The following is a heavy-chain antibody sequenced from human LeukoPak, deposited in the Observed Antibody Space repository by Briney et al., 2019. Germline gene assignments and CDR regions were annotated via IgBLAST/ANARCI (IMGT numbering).Heavy chain of an antibody. CDR3: ARYNSGWNDY. CDR2: ISSTSSLV. V-gene: IGHV3-21*01. Sequence: PGGSLRLFCAASAFTFSSFNMNWFRQALGKGLEWVSSISSTSSLVWYADSLKGRFTISRDNAKNSLYLQMDSLRAEDTAVYYCARYNSGWNDYWGQGTLVTVSS. CDR1: AFTFSSFN. J-gene: IGHJ4*02. D-gene: IGHD6-19*01.